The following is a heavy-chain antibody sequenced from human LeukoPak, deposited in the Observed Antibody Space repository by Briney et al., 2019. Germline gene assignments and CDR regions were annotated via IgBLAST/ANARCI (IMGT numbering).Heavy chain of an antibody. CDR2: IKQDGSEK. Sequence: GGSLRLSCAASGFTFSSYWMSWVRQAPGKGLEWVANIKQDGSEKYYVDSVKGRFTISRDNAKNSLYLQMNSLRAEDTAVYYCARDPIAARGYYHYYMDVWGKGTTVTVSS. J-gene: IGHJ6*03. CDR3: ARDPIAARGYYHYYMDV. V-gene: IGHV3-7*01. CDR1: GFTFSSYW. D-gene: IGHD6-6*01.